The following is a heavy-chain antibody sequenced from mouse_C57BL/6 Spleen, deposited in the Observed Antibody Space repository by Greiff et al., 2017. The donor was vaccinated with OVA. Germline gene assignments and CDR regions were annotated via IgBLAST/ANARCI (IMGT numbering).Heavy chain of an antibody. V-gene: IGHV1-59*01. CDR3: ARERIRLRYFDV. CDR1: GYTFTSYW. J-gene: IGHJ1*03. Sequence: QVQLQQPGAELVRPGTSVKLSCKASGYTFTSYWMHWVKQRPGQGLEWIGVIDPSDSYTNYNQKFKGKATLTVDTSSSTAYMQLSSLTSEDSAVYYCARERIRLRYFDVWGTGTTVTVSS. CDR2: IDPSDSYT. D-gene: IGHD2-13*01.